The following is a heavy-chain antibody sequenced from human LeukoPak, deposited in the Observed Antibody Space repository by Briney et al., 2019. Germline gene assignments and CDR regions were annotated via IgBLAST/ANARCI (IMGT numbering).Heavy chain of an antibody. CDR3: ARDRAARGYCTNGVCQEGALDI. CDR2: IIPIFGTT. J-gene: IGHJ3*02. Sequence: SVKVSCKASGGTFGLHAITWVRQVPGQGLEWMGRIIPIFGTTNYAQKFQGGVTITTDESTSTACMELSSLRSEDTAVYYCARDRAARGYCTNGVCQEGALDIWGQGTMVTVSS. D-gene: IGHD2-8*01. CDR1: GGTFGLHA. V-gene: IGHV1-69*05.